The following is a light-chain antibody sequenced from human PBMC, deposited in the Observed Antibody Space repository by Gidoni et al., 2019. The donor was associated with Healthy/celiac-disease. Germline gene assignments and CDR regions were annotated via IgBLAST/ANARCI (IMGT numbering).Light chain of an antibody. V-gene: IGLV2-23*01. CDR3: CSYAGSSTLVV. CDR2: ECS. J-gene: IGLJ2*01. Sequence: QSALTQPASVSGSPGQSITISCTGTSSDVGSYNLVSWYQQHPGKAPKLMIYECSKRPSGVSKRFSGSKSGNTASLTISGLQAEDEADYYCCSYAGSSTLVVFGGGTKLTVL. CDR1: SSDVGSYNL.